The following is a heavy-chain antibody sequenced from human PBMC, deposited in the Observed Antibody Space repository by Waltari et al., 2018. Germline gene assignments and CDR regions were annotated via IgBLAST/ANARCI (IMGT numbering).Heavy chain of an antibody. CDR1: GGSIRGFY. CDR3: ARGGGGDWEWFDP. V-gene: IGHV4-59*01. D-gene: IGHD2-21*02. Sequence: QGQLQESGPSLLKPSETLSVICTVCGGSIRGFYWSWVRQPPAKGLDWIGYIYYTGSTNFNPSLKSRVTMSVDTSKNQFSLKLSSVPAADTAFYYCARGGGGDWEWFDPWGQGTLVTVSS. CDR2: IYYTGST. J-gene: IGHJ5*02.